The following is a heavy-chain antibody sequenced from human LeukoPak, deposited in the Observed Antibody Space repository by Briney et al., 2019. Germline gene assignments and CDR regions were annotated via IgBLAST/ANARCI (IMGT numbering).Heavy chain of an antibody. V-gene: IGHV4-59*01. Sequence: SETLSLTCTVSGGSISSYYWSWIRQPPGKGLEWIGYIYYSGSTNYNPSLKSRVTISVGTSKNQFSLKLSSVTAADTAVYYCAREAFSSSWSNPYDYWGQGTLVTVSS. CDR3: AREAFSSSWSNPYDY. D-gene: IGHD6-13*01. CDR2: IYYSGST. CDR1: GGSISSYY. J-gene: IGHJ4*02.